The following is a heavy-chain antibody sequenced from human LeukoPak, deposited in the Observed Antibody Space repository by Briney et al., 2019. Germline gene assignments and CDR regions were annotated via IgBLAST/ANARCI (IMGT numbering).Heavy chain of an antibody. D-gene: IGHD3-10*01. V-gene: IGHV3-15*01. J-gene: IGHJ5*02. Sequence: GGSLRLSCAASGFTFSNAWMSWVRQAPGKGLEWVGRIKSKTDGGTTDYAAPVKGRFTISRDDSKNTLYLQMNSLKTEDTAVYYCTEEAVRGVPIGNWFDPWGQGTLVTVSS. CDR2: IKSKTDGGTT. CDR1: GFTFSNAW. CDR3: TEEAVRGVPIGNWFDP.